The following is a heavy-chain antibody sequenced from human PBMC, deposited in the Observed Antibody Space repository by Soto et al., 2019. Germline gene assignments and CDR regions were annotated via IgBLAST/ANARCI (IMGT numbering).Heavy chain of an antibody. Sequence: PSETLSLTCSVSDDSINSDKYYWGWIRQPPGKGLEWIGSIYYRGNTYYNPSLKSRVTISVDTSKNQFSLKLSSVTAADTAVYYCASPVATVTTIDYWGQGTLVTV. CDR2: IYYRGNT. V-gene: IGHV4-39*01. CDR1: DDSINSDKYY. J-gene: IGHJ4*02. CDR3: ASPVATVTTIDY. D-gene: IGHD4-17*01.